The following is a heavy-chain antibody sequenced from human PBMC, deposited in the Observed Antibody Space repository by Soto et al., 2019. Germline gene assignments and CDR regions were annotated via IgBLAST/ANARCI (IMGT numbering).Heavy chain of an antibody. Sequence: EVQLLESGGGLVQPGGSLRLSCAASGFTFSSYAMSWVRQAPGKGLEWVSAISGSGGSTYYADSVKGRFTNSRDNSKNALYLQMNSLNAEDTAVYYCAKEIVDTAMIRYWYFDLWGRGTLVTVSS. V-gene: IGHV3-23*01. D-gene: IGHD5-18*01. J-gene: IGHJ2*01. CDR3: AKEIVDTAMIRYWYFDL. CDR2: ISGSGGST. CDR1: GFTFSSYA.